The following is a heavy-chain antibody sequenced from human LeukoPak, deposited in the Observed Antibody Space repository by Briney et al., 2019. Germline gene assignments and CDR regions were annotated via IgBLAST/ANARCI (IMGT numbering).Heavy chain of an antibody. CDR1: GYTFTGYY. CDR3: ARDKGGGYYDSSGYYGRGYYYYYMDV. D-gene: IGHD3-22*01. V-gene: IGHV1-2*02. J-gene: IGHJ6*03. Sequence: ASVKVSCKASGYTFTGYYMHWVRQAPGQGLEWMGWINPNSGGTNYAQKFQGRVTMTRDTSISTAYMELSRLRSDDTAVYYCARDKGGGYYDSSGYYGRGYYYYYMDVWGKGTTVTVSS. CDR2: INPNSGGT.